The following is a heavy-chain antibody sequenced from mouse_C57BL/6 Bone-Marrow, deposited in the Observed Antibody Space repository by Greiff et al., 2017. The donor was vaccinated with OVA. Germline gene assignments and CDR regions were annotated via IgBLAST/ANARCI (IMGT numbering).Heavy chain of an antibody. J-gene: IGHJ1*03. CDR2: IWGGGST. Sequence: VQLKESGPGLVAPSQSLSITCTVSGFSLTSYGVDWVRQPPGKGLEWLGVIWGGGSTNYNSALMSRLSISKDNSKSQVFLKMNSLQTDDTAMYYCAKHGFPSYYYGSSPYWYFDVWGTGTTVTVSS. CDR1: GFSLTSYG. V-gene: IGHV2-9*01. D-gene: IGHD1-1*01. CDR3: AKHGFPSYYYGSSPYWYFDV.